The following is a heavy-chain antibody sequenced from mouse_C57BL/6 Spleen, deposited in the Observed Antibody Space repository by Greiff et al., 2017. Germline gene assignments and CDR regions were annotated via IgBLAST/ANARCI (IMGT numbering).Heavy chain of an antibody. D-gene: IGHD6-1*01. CDR2: IYPGSGST. J-gene: IGHJ4*01. V-gene: IGHV1-55*01. CDR1: GYTFTSYW. CDR3: ARSPLSTRAMDY. Sequence: QVQLQQPGAELVKPGASVKMSCKASGYTFTSYWITWVKQRPGQGLEWIGDIYPGSGSTNYNEKFKGKATLTVDTSSSTAYMQLSSLTSEDSAVYYGARSPLSTRAMDYWGQGTSVTVSS.